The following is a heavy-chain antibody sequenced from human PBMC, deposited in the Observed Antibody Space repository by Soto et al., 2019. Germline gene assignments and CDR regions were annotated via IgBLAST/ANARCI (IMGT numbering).Heavy chain of an antibody. D-gene: IGHD3-16*02. CDR2: IYYSGST. CDR3: ARELPKGYDYIWGSYRHNWFDP. Sequence: PSETLSLTCTVSGGSISSGGYYWIWIRQHPGKGLEWIGYIYYSGSTYYNPSLKSRVTISVDTSKNQFSLKLSSVTAADTAVYYCARELPKGYDYIWGSYRHNWFDPWGQGTLVTVSS. CDR1: GGSISSGGYY. V-gene: IGHV4-31*03. J-gene: IGHJ5*02.